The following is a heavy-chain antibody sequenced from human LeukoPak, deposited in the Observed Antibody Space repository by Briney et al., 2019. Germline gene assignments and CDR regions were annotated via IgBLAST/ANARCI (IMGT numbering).Heavy chain of an antibody. CDR2: ISSSSSYI. Sequence: PGGSLRLSCAASGFTFSSYSMNWVRQAPGKGLEWVSSISSSSSYIYYADSVKGRFTISRDNAKNSLYLQMNSLRAEDTAVYYCARMNYYDSSGYYYPDYWGQGTLVTVSS. V-gene: IGHV3-21*01. CDR3: ARMNYYDSSGYYYPDY. J-gene: IGHJ4*02. CDR1: GFTFSSYS. D-gene: IGHD3-22*01.